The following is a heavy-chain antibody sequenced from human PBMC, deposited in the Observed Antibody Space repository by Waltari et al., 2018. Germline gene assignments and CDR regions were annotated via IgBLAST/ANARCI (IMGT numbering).Heavy chain of an antibody. CDR1: GFTFSSDS. CDR2: ISSSSSTI. D-gene: IGHD3-9*01. J-gene: IGHJ4*02. CDR3: ARDEVTGYYSIDY. Sequence: EVQLVESGGGLVQPGGSLRLSCAASGFTFSSDSMNWVRQAPGKGLEWVSYISSSSSTIYYADSVKGRFTISRDNAKNSLYLQMNSLRAEDTAVYYCARDEVTGYYSIDYWGQGTLVTVSS. V-gene: IGHV3-48*04.